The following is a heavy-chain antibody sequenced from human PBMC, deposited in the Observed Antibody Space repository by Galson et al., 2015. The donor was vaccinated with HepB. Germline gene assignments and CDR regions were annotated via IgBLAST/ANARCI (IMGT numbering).Heavy chain of an antibody. Sequence: SLRLSCAASGFSFSSYAMVWVRQAPGKGLDYVSTISTNGDTTYYADSVKGRFTISRDNSKNTLYLQMSGLRAEDTAVYSCLKPYYYDSRGRGYFDLWGRGTLVTVSS. J-gene: IGHJ2*01. CDR2: ISTNGDTT. V-gene: IGHV3-64D*06. CDR1: GFSFSSYA. CDR3: LKPYYYDSRGRGYFDL. D-gene: IGHD3-22*01.